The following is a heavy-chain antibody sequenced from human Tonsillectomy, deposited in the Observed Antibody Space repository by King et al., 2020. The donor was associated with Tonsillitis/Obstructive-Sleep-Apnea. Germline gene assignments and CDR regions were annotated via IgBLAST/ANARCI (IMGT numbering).Heavy chain of an antibody. J-gene: IGHJ4*02. CDR1: RLTFSSQW. Sequence: VQLVESGGGLVQPGGSLRLSCAGSRLTFSSQWMSWVRQAQGKGLEWGANTKPDEREKNYVDSVKGRFTISRDNAQNSLYLQMDSLRAEYTAVYYCARGPNWGQGTLVTVSS. V-gene: IGHV3-7*04. CDR2: TKPDEREK. CDR3: ARGPN.